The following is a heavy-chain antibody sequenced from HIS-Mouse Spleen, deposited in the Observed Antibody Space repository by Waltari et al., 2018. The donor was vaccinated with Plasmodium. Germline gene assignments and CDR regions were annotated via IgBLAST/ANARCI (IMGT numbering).Heavy chain of an antibody. Sequence: QVQLVQSGAEVKKPGASVKVSCKASGYTFTNYVISWVRQAPGQGLEWMGWISPYNANTHVEPNLQCKVTMTTETSTSTAYIVLRSLSSDDPAVYYCARGSAGDAFDIWGQGTMVTVSS. CDR1: GYTFTNYV. V-gene: IGHV1-18*01. CDR3: ARGSAGDAFDI. CDR2: ISPYNANT. J-gene: IGHJ3*02. D-gene: IGHD6-19*01.